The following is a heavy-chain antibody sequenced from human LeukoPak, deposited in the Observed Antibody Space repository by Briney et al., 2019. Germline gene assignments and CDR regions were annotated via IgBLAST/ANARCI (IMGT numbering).Heavy chain of an antibody. CDR2: IYYSGST. Sequence: PSETLSLTCTVSGGSISSHYWSWIRQPPGKGLEWIGYIYYSGSTNYNPSLKSRVTISVDTSKNQFSLKLSSVTAADTAVHYCARAGGYNHHLDYWGQGTLVTVSS. CDR1: GGSISSHY. V-gene: IGHV4-59*11. CDR3: ARAGGYNHHLDY. D-gene: IGHD5-24*01. J-gene: IGHJ4*02.